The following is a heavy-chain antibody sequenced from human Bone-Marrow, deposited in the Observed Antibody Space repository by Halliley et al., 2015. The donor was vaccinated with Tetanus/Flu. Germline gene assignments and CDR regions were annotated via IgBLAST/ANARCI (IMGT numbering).Heavy chain of an antibody. CDR2: ISGSGENT. Sequence: SLRLSCAASGFSFSTYAMSWVRQAPGKGLEWVTGISGSGENTYYADSVKGRFTVSRDNSKNTVSVQMDSLSAEDTAVYYCASTLLAKWGQGTLVTVSP. V-gene: IGHV3-23*01. CDR3: ASTLLAK. J-gene: IGHJ4*02. CDR1: GFSFSTYA. D-gene: IGHD2-15*01.